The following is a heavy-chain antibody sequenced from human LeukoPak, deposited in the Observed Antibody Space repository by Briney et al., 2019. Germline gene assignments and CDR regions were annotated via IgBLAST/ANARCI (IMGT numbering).Heavy chain of an antibody. CDR1: GYTFTSYG. V-gene: IGHV1-18*01. D-gene: IGHD2-2*01. J-gene: IGHJ5*02. CDR3: ARYHCSSTSCSSDAGFDP. Sequence: ASVKVSCKASGYTFTSYGISWVRQAPGQGLEWMGWISAYNGNTNYAQKLQGRVTMTTDTFTSTAYMELRSLRSDDTAVYYCARYHCSSTSCSSDAGFDPWGQGTLVTVSS. CDR2: ISAYNGNT.